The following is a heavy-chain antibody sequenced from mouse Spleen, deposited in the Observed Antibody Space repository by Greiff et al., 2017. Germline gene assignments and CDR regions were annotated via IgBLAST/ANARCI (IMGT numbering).Heavy chain of an antibody. Sequence: DVKLQESGPGLVKPSQSLSLTCTVTGYSITSDYAWNWIRQFPGNKLEWMGYISYSGSTSYNPSLKSRISITRDTSKNQFFLQLNSVTTEDTATYYCARTFHYYGYDWYFDVWGAGTTVTVSS. D-gene: IGHD1-2*01. V-gene: IGHV3-2*02. CDR2: ISYSGST. CDR1: GYSITSDYA. CDR3: ARTFHYYGYDWYFDV. J-gene: IGHJ1*01.